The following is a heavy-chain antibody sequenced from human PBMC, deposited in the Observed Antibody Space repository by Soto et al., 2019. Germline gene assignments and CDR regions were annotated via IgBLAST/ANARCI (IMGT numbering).Heavy chain of an antibody. V-gene: IGHV4-31*03. Sequence: QVQLQESGPGLVKPSQTLSLTCTVSGGSISSGGYYWSWIRQHPGKGLEWIGYIYYSGSTYYNPSLKSRVTISVDPSKNQFSLKLSSVTAADTAVYYCAREDYYDSSGYFGYFDYWGQGTLVTVSS. D-gene: IGHD3-22*01. CDR1: GGSISSGGYY. J-gene: IGHJ4*02. CDR3: AREDYYDSSGYFGYFDY. CDR2: IYYSGST.